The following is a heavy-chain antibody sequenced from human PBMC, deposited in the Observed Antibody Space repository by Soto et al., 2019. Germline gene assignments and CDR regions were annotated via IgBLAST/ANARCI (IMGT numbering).Heavy chain of an antibody. CDR2: IYYSGST. CDR1: GGSISSYH. D-gene: IGHD3-9*01. V-gene: IGHV4-59*12. J-gene: IGHJ4*02. Sequence: SETLSLTCTVSGGSISSYHWSWIRQPPGEGLEWIGSIYYSGSTNYNPSLKSRVTISADTSKNQFSLKLRSVTTADTAVYYCARGQFNILTGYYIDYWGQGTPVTVSS. CDR3: ARGQFNILTGYYIDY.